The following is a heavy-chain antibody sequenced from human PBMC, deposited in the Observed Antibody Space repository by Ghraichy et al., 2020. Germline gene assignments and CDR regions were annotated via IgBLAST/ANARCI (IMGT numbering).Heavy chain of an antibody. V-gene: IGHV3-48*02. J-gene: IGHJ6*03. CDR3: ARGGHTAGLYYYYMVV. Sequence: GGSLRLSCAASGFTFSNFRMNWVRQAPGKGLEWVSFISGSSSNIYYADSVKGRFTISRDNAKNSLFLQMNSLKNEDTAVYYCARGGHTAGLYYYYMVVWGRGTPVTVAS. CDR2: ISGSSSNI. D-gene: IGHD3-10*01. CDR1: GFTFSNFR.